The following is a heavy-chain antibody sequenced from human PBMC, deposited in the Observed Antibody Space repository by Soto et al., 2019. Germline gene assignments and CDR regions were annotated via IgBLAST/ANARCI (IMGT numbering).Heavy chain of an antibody. D-gene: IGHD2-8*01. CDR1: GFTFSSNG. V-gene: IGHV3-23*01. CDR2: ISGTGRNT. CDR3: AKNGLSDSPSAIDS. Sequence: QPGGSLRLSCATSGFTFSSNGMSWVRQAPGKGLDWVSGISGTGRNTYYADSVKGRFTISRGNSKNTLFLQMNSLRVEDTAVYYCAKNGLSDSPSAIDSWGQGTLVTVSS. J-gene: IGHJ4*02.